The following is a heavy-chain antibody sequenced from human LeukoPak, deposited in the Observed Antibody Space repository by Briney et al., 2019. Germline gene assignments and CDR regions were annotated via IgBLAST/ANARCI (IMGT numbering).Heavy chain of an antibody. V-gene: IGHV4-61*02. J-gene: IGHJ6*03. D-gene: IGHD7-27*01. CDR2: IDAAGRT. Sequence: SETLSLTCTVSGGSISSGGSIGSFYWTWIRQPAGKGLEWIGRIDAAGRTNYNPSLRGPVTISVDTSKNQFSLRLSSVTAADAAVYYCARDRITGATRDYYYYYMDVWGKGTTVTVSS. CDR3: ARDRITGATRDYYYYYMDV. CDR1: GGSISSGGSIGSFY.